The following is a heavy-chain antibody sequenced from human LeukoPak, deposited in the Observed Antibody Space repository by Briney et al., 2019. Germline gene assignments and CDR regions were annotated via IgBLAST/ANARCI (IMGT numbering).Heavy chain of an antibody. CDR3: AIMTTVVTNFDY. CDR2: ILPDGGNK. Sequence: GGSLRLPCAVSGFSFSSFVMHWVRQAPGKGLEWVAAILPDGGNKHYADSVKGRVTISRDNSKNTLYLQMNSLRAEDTALYYCAIMTTVVTNFDYWGQGTLVTVSS. CDR1: GFSFSSFV. J-gene: IGHJ4*02. V-gene: IGHV3-30-3*01. D-gene: IGHD4-23*01.